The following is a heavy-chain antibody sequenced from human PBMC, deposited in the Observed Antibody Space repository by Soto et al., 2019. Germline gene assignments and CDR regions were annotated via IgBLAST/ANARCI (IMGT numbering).Heavy chain of an antibody. CDR3: ARHKSGGGSYPFDY. J-gene: IGHJ4*02. V-gene: IGHV5-10-1*03. D-gene: IGHD2-21*01. CDR1: GFTFTSYW. Sequence: EVQLVQSGAEVKKPGDSLTISCKGSGFTFTSYWINWVRQMPGKGLEWMGRVDPKDSYTNYSPSFQGHVTISPDKSVSTAYLKWSSLKASDTAIYYCARHKSGGGSYPFDYWVQGTLVTVSS. CDR2: VDPKDSYT.